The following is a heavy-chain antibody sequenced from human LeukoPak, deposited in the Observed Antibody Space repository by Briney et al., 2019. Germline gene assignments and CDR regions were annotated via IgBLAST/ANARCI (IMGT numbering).Heavy chain of an antibody. CDR2: IYYSGNT. Sequence: SETLSLTCTVSSGSITNYYWSWIRQPPGKELEWIGYIYYSGNTNYDPSLQSRVTISVDTSKNQFSLSLSSVTAADTAVYYCALRPIRGWSGLRYFDYWGQGTLVTVSS. V-gene: IGHV4-59*01. CDR1: SGSITNYY. D-gene: IGHD3-3*01. J-gene: IGHJ4*02. CDR3: ALRPIRGWSGLRYFDY.